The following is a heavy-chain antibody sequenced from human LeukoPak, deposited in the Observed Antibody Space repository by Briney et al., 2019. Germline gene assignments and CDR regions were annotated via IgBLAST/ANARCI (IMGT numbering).Heavy chain of an antibody. J-gene: IGHJ3*01. V-gene: IGHV4-30-2*01. CDR2: IFHTGSP. Sequence: SETLSLTCTVSGGSISSGDYSWSWIRQPPGLDLEWIGSIFHTGSPYYNPSLKRRVSISVDRSRNQFSLELISVTAADTAVYYCARRMFGTSDVFDLWGQGTMVTVS. CDR3: ARRMFGTSDVFDL. CDR1: GGSISSGDYS. D-gene: IGHD4-23*01.